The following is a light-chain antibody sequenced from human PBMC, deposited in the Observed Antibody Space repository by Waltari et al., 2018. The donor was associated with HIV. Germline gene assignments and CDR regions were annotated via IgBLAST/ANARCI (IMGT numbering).Light chain of an antibody. V-gene: IGLV2-14*01. Sequence: QSALTQPASVSGSPGQSITISCTGTSSDIGVYDSVSWYQQHPGKAPKLIIYEVNNRTSAVSKCFSGSKAGNTASLSISGLQAEDEADYHCSSYTTTSFLIFGGGTKLTVL. J-gene: IGLJ2*01. CDR3: SSYTTTSFLI. CDR1: SSDIGVYDS. CDR2: EVN.